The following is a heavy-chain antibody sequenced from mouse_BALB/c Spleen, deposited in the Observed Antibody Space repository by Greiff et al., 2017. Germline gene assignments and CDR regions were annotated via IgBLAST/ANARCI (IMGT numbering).Heavy chain of an antibody. CDR2: INPYNDGT. CDR1: GYTFTSYV. D-gene: IGHD2-14*01. Sequence: VQLKESGPELVKPGASVKMSCKASGYTFTSYVLHWVKQKPGQGLEWIGYINPYNDGTTYNEKFKGKATLTSDKSSSTAYMELSSLTSEDSAVYYCARWEVRREGLYYAMDYWGQGTSVTVSS. V-gene: IGHV1-14*01. J-gene: IGHJ4*01. CDR3: ARWEVRREGLYYAMDY.